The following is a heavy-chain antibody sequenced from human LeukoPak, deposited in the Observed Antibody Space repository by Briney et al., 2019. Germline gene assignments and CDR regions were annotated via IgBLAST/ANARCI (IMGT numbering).Heavy chain of an antibody. Sequence: GGSLRLSCAASGFTFSSYGMHWVRQAPGKGLEWVAVMSYDGSNQYYADSVKGRFTISRDNSKNTLYLQMNSLRAEDTAVYYCASGSDYYGSGSYDYWGQGTLVTVPS. V-gene: IGHV3-30*03. D-gene: IGHD3-10*01. J-gene: IGHJ4*02. CDR1: GFTFSSYG. CDR3: ASGSDYYGSGSYDY. CDR2: MSYDGSNQ.